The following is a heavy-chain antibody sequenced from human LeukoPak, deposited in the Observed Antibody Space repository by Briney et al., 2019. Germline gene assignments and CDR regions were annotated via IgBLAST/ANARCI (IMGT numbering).Heavy chain of an antibody. J-gene: IGHJ3*02. V-gene: IGHV3-48*01. CDR2: ISSSSSTI. CDR1: GFTFSSYG. D-gene: IGHD4-17*01. CDR3: AIRSTVTRAFDI. Sequence: PGGSLRLSCAASGFTFSSYGMTWVRQAPGKGLEWVSYISSSSSTIYYADSVKGRFTISRDNSKNTLYLQMNSLRAEDTAVYYCAIRSTVTRAFDIWGQGTMVTVSS.